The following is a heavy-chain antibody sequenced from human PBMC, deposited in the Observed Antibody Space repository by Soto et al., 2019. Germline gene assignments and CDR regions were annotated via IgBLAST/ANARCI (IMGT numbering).Heavy chain of an antibody. Sequence: QVQLVPSGPEVKMPGASVKVSCKTSGYSFSAYGLAWLRQAPGQRPEWMGWVSTNNANTNYAQKFQGRVTMTTDTSTTTTYMELRSLSSDDTAVYYCARELNTESSAYYAFAYWGQGTLVTVSS. CDR1: GYSFSAYG. J-gene: IGHJ4*02. D-gene: IGHD3-22*01. CDR2: VSTNNANT. V-gene: IGHV1-18*01. CDR3: ARELNTESSAYYAFAY.